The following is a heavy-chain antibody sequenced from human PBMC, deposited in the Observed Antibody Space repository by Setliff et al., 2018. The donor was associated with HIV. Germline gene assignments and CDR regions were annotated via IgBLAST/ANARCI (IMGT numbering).Heavy chain of an antibody. D-gene: IGHD2-15*01. Sequence: PGGSLRLSCAASGFTFSSYAMHWVRQAPGKGLEYVSAISSNGGSTYYADSVKGRFTISRDNSKNTLYLQMNSLRAEDTAVYYCAKLPHGGPLYYFDYWGQGTLVTVSS. CDR1: GFTFSSYA. V-gene: IGHV3-64*04. CDR2: ISSNGGST. J-gene: IGHJ4*02. CDR3: AKLPHGGPLYYFDY.